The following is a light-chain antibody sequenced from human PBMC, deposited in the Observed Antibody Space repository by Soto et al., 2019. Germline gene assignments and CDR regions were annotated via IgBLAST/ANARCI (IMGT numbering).Light chain of an antibody. J-gene: IGKJ3*01. Sequence: EIQMTQSPSSLSASVGDRVTITCRASHDIRNYLAWYQQRPGKAPNLLIYGASIFQSGVTSRFRGRGTWTHFSLTISSQQSEHFATFVCQKYNSAPLTFGPGLKVAI. CDR1: HDIRNY. CDR3: QKYNSAPLT. V-gene: IGKV1-27*01. CDR2: GAS.